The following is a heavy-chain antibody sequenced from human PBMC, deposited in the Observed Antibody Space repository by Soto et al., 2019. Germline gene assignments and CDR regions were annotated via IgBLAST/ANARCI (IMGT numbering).Heavy chain of an antibody. J-gene: IGHJ6*02. Sequence: PSETLSLTCTVSGGSISSSSYYWGWIRQPPGKGLEWIGSIYYSGSTYYNPSLKSRVTISVDTSKNQFSLKLSSVTAADTAVYYCARRGPPPHYDILTGYYYYGMDVWGQGTTVTVSS. CDR3: ARRGPPPHYDILTGYYYYGMDV. V-gene: IGHV4-39*01. CDR2: IYYSGST. CDR1: GGSISSSSYY. D-gene: IGHD3-9*01.